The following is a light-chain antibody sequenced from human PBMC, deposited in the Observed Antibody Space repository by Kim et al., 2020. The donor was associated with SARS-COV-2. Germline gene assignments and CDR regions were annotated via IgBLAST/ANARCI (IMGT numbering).Light chain of an antibody. V-gene: IGLV3-1*01. CDR2: QDS. Sequence: SYELTQPPSVSVSPGQTASITCSGDKLGDKYACWSQQKPGQSPVLVIYQDSKRPSGIPERFSGSNSGNTATLTISGTQAMDEADYYCQACDSSSHVVFGGGTQLTVL. CDR1: KLGDKY. CDR3: QACDSSSHVV. J-gene: IGLJ2*01.